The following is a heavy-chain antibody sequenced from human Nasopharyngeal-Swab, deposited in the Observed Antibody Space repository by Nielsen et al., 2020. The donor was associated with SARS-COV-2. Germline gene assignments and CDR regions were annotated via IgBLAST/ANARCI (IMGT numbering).Heavy chain of an antibody. D-gene: IGHD2-21*02. CDR2: IKQDGREK. CDR1: GFTFSSYW. CDR3: ARGDSIWY. J-gene: IGHJ4*02. V-gene: IGHV3-7*01. Sequence: GESLKISCAASGFTFSSYWVSWVRQAPGKGLEWVANIKQDGREKYYVDSVKGRFTISRDNAKNSLYLQMNSLRAEDTAAYYCARGDSIWYWGQGTLVTVSS.